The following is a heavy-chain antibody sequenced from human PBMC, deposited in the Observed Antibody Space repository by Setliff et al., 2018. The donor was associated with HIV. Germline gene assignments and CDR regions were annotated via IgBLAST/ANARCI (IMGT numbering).Heavy chain of an antibody. CDR2: IYFTGSS. CDR1: GGSISTYY. J-gene: IGHJ3*01. Sequence: KPSETLSLTCTVSGGSISTYYWSWIRQPPGRGLEWIGSIYFTGSSDNNPSLKSRVTLSVDTSKHQFSLKLSSVTAADTAVYYCARVQMAYAAFGVWGQGTMVTVSS. CDR3: ARVQMAYAAFGV. D-gene: IGHD4-17*01. V-gene: IGHV4-59*01.